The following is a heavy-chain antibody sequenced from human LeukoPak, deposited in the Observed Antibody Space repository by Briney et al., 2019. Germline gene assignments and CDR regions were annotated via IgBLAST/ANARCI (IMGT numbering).Heavy chain of an antibody. Sequence: GASVKVSCKASGGTFSSYAISWVRQAPGQGLEWMGRIIPILGIANYAQKFQGRVTITADKSTSTAYMELSSLRSEDTAVYYCARGRGTYCSSTSCYKPREDYYYMDVWGKGTTVTVSS. V-gene: IGHV1-69*04. CDR1: GGTFSSYA. CDR2: IIPILGIA. J-gene: IGHJ6*03. CDR3: ARGRGTYCSSTSCYKPREDYYYMDV. D-gene: IGHD2-2*02.